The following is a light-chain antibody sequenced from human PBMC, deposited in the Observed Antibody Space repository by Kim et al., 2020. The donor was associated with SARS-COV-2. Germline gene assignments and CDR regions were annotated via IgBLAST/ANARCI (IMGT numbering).Light chain of an antibody. CDR1: NNNVGNQG. J-gene: IGLJ3*02. V-gene: IGLV10-54*04. Sequence: QTPTLTCNGNNNNVGNQGAAWLQQHQGHPPKLLSYRNNNRPSGISERFSASRSGDTASLTITGLQPEDETDYYCSAWDSSLNVWVFGGGTQLTVL. CDR3: SAWDSSLNVWV. CDR2: RNN.